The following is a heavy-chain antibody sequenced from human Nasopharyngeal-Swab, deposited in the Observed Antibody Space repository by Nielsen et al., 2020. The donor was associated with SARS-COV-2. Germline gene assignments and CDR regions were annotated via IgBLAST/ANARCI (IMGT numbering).Heavy chain of an antibody. CDR3: ARESGRGGNMEYYFDY. Sequence: SETLSLTYTVSGGSISSGGYYWSWIRQHPGKGLEWIGYIYYSGSTYYNPSLKSRVTISVDTSKNQFSLKLSSVTAADTAVYYCARESGRGGNMEYYFDYWGQGTLVTVSS. V-gene: IGHV4-31*03. J-gene: IGHJ4*02. CDR2: IYYSGST. D-gene: IGHD4-23*01. CDR1: GGSISSGGYY.